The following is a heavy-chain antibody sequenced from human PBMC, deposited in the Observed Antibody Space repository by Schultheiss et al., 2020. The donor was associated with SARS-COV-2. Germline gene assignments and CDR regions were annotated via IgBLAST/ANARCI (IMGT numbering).Heavy chain of an antibody. Sequence: SVKVSCKASGGTFSSYAISWVRQAPGQGLEWMGGIIPIFGTANYAQKFQDRLLITADESTSTAYMELSSLKSEDTAVYYCARGCSSTSCYGDYYYGMDVWGQGTTVTVSS. V-gene: IGHV1-69*13. CDR1: GGTFSSYA. CDR2: IIPIFGTA. CDR3: ARGCSSTSCYGDYYYGMDV. J-gene: IGHJ6*02. D-gene: IGHD2-2*01.